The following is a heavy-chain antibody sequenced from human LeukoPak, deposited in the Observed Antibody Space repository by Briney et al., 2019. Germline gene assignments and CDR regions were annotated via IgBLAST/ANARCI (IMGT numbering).Heavy chain of an antibody. CDR3: ARLYDILTGYPYYFDY. J-gene: IGHJ4*02. D-gene: IGHD3-9*01. V-gene: IGHV4-31*03. CDR2: IFYTGST. Sequence: PSQTLSLTCTVSGGSINSGDYYWSWIRQHPGKGLEWIGYIFYTGSTYYNPSLKSRVSISVDTSRNRFSLKLSSVTAADTAVYYCARLYDILTGYPYYFDYWGQRTLVTVSS. CDR1: GGSINSGDYY.